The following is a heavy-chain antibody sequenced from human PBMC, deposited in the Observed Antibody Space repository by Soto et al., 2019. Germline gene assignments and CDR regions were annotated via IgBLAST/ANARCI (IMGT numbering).Heavy chain of an antibody. D-gene: IGHD2-15*01. Sequence: EAQLVESGGGLVQPGGSLKLSCAASGFTFSGSAMHWVRQASGKGLEWVGRIRSKANSYATAYAASVKGRFTISRDDSKNTAYLQMNSLKTEDTAVYYCTRVGYCSGGSCYSVDYYYYGMDVWGQGTTVTVSS. CDR1: GFTFSGSA. J-gene: IGHJ6*02. V-gene: IGHV3-73*02. CDR3: TRVGYCSGGSCYSVDYYYYGMDV. CDR2: IRSKANSYAT.